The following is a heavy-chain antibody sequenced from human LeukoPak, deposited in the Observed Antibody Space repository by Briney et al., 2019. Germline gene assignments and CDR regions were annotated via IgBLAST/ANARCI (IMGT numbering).Heavy chain of an antibody. D-gene: IGHD2-2*02. J-gene: IGHJ5*02. V-gene: IGHV4-31*03. CDR2: IYYSGST. CDR1: GGPISSGGYY. CDR3: ARGWKSCSSTSCYRAFDP. Sequence: SETLSLTCTVSGGPISSGGYYWSWIRQHPGKGLEWIGYIYYSGSTYYNPSLKSRVTISVDTSKNQFSLKLSSVTAADTAVYYCARGWKSCSSTSCYRAFDPWGQGTLVTVSS.